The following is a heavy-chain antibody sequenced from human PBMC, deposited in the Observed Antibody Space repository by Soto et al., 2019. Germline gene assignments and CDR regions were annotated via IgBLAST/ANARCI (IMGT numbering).Heavy chain of an antibody. D-gene: IGHD1-26*01. CDR1: GGSISSSSYY. Sequence: SETLSLTCTVSGGSISSSSYYWGWIRQPPGKGLEWIGSIYYSGSTYYNPSLKSRVTVSVDTSKNQFSLKLSSVTAADTAVYYCARHRRWLLLFWGQGTLVTVSS. J-gene: IGHJ4*02. CDR2: IYYSGST. CDR3: ARHRRWLLLF. V-gene: IGHV4-39*01.